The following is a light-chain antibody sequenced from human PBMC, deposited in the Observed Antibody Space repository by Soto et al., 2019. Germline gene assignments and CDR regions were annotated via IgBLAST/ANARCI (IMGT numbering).Light chain of an antibody. CDR3: QQYSSYST. CDR1: QSISSW. J-gene: IGKJ2*01. CDR2: QAS. V-gene: IGKV1-5*03. Sequence: DIQMTQSPSTLSASVGDRVTTTCRASQSISSWLAWYQQKPGKAPKFLIYQASNLESGVPSRFSGSGSGTEFTLTISNLQPDDFATYYCQQYSSYSTFGQGTRLDIK.